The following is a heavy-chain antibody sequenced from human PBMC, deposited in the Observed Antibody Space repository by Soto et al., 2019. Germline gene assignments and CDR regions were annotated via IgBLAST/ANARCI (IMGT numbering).Heavy chain of an antibody. D-gene: IGHD1-7*01. V-gene: IGHV1-8*01. Sequence: QVQLVQSGAEVKKPGASVKVSCKASGYTFTSYDINWVRQATGQGLEWMGWMNPNSGNTGYAQKLQGRVTMTRNTSISTDYMERSSLRSEDTAVYYCARDRERARTGTTVLGYWGQGTLVTVSS. J-gene: IGHJ4*02. CDR2: MNPNSGNT. CDR1: GYTFTSYD. CDR3: ARDRERARTGTTVLGY.